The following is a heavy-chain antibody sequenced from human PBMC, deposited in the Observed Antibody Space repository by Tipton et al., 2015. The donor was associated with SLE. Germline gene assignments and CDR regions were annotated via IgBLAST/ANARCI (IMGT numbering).Heavy chain of an antibody. CDR1: GGSISSHY. Sequence: TLSLTCTVSGGSISSHYWSWIRQPPGKGLKWIGYIYYSGSTNYNPSLKSRVTISVDTSKNQFSLKLSSVTAADTAVYYCARAHYDFWSSFDPWGQGTLVTVSS. CDR3: ARAHYDFWSSFDP. CDR2: IYYSGST. V-gene: IGHV4-59*11. D-gene: IGHD3-3*01. J-gene: IGHJ5*02.